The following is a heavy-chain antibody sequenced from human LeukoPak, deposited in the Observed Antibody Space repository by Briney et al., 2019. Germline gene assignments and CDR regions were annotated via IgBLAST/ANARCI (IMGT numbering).Heavy chain of an antibody. J-gene: IGHJ4*02. CDR1: GYTFTSYA. D-gene: IGHD2-8*02. CDR3: ARGDLNGALYAWLLY. Sequence: GALVKVSCKASGYTFTSYAMNWVRQAPGQGLEWMGWINTNTGNPTYAQGFTGRFVFSLDTSVSTAYLQISSLKAEDTAVYYCARGDLNGALYAWLLYWGQGTLVTVSS. V-gene: IGHV7-4-1*02. CDR2: INTNTGNP.